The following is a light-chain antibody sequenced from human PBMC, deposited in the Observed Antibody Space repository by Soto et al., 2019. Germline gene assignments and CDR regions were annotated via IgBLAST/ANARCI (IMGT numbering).Light chain of an antibody. CDR1: QSLLESNGYNC. J-gene: IGKJ1*01. CDR2: LGS. V-gene: IGKV2-28*01. Sequence: DIVMTQSPLSLPVTPGEPASISCRSSQSLLESNGYNCLEWYLQKPGQSPQLLIYLGSNRASGVPDRFSGRGSGTDFTLKISRVEAEDVGVYYCMQSLQTPLTFGQGTNVEI. CDR3: MQSLQTPLT.